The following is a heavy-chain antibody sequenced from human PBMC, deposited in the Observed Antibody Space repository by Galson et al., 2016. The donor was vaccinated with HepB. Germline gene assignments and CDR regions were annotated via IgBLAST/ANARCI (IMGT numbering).Heavy chain of an antibody. J-gene: IGHJ4*02. Sequence: SVKVSCKASGYTFTSYGISWVRQAPGHGLEWMGWISAYNGNTIYAQKLQGRVTMTTDTSTSTAYMELRSLRSDDTAVYYCARETPPNWNPDYWGQGTLVTVSS. V-gene: IGHV1-18*01. CDR1: GYTFTSYG. CDR2: ISAYNGNT. CDR3: ARETPPNWNPDY. D-gene: IGHD1-20*01.